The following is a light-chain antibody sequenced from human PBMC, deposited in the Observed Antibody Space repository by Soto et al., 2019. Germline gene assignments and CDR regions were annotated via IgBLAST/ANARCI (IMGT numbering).Light chain of an antibody. Sequence: EIVLTQSPGTLSLSPGERATLSCWASQSVTSSYLAWYQQKPGQAPRLLIYGASSRATGIPDRFSGSGSGTDFTLTINRLEPEDFAVYYCQQYGSSPSTFGGGTNVEIK. CDR3: QQYGSSPST. V-gene: IGKV3-20*01. J-gene: IGKJ4*01. CDR2: GAS. CDR1: QSVTSSY.